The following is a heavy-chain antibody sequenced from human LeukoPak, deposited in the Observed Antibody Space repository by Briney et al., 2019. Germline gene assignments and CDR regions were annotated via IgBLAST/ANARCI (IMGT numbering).Heavy chain of an antibody. Sequence: SETLSLTCTVSGYSISSGYYWGWIRQPPGKGLEWIGSIYHSGSTYYNPSLKSRVTISVDTSKNQFSLKLSSVTAADTAVYYCARDLPLAAMYYFDYWGQGTLVTVSS. J-gene: IGHJ4*02. CDR3: ARDLPLAAMYYFDY. D-gene: IGHD5-18*01. CDR1: GYSISSGYY. V-gene: IGHV4-38-2*02. CDR2: IYHSGST.